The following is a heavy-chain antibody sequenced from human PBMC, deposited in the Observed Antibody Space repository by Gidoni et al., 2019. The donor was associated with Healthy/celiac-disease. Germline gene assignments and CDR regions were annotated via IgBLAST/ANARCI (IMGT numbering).Heavy chain of an antibody. Sequence: QVQLQESGPGLVKPSETLSLTCTVSGGSISRYYWSWIRQPPGKGLEWIGYIYYSGSTNYNPSLKSRVTISVDTSKNQFSLKLSSVTAADTAVYYCARLELGYCSGGSCYPGWVDYWGQGTLVTVSS. CDR3: ARLELGYCSGGSCYPGWVDY. J-gene: IGHJ4*02. D-gene: IGHD2-15*01. CDR2: IYYSGST. V-gene: IGHV4-59*08. CDR1: GGSISRYY.